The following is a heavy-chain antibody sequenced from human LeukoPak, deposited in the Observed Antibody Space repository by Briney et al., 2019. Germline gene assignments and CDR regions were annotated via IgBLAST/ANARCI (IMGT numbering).Heavy chain of an antibody. V-gene: IGHV3-23*01. CDR3: AKQLDSGNYYPTGDDY. CDR2: ISGSGADT. Sequence: GGSLRLSCAASGFTLSSYATTWVRQAPGKGLEWVSAISGSGADTYYADSVKGRFTISRDTSKNTVYIQMNSLRDEDTAVYYCAKQLDSGNYYPTGDDYWGQGTLVTVSS. CDR1: GFTLSSYA. J-gene: IGHJ4*02. D-gene: IGHD3-10*01.